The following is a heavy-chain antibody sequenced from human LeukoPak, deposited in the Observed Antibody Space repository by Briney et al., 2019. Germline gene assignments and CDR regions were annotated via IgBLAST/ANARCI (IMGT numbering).Heavy chain of an antibody. D-gene: IGHD3-3*01. CDR1: GGSISSYY. J-gene: IGHJ4*02. CDR3: ALTVYYDFWSAPRTPFDY. CDR2: IYTSGST. Sequence: PSETLSLTCTVSGGSISSYYWSWIRQPAGKGLEWIGRIYTSGSTNYNPSLKSRVTMSVDTSKNQFSLKLSSVTAADTAVYYCALTVYYDFWSAPRTPFDYWGQGTLVTVSS. V-gene: IGHV4-4*07.